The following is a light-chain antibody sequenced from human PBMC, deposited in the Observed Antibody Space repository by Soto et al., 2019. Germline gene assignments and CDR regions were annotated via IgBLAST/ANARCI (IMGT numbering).Light chain of an antibody. V-gene: IGKV1-5*03. CDR3: QHYNSYPEA. J-gene: IGKJ1*01. CDR2: KAS. Sequence: DIQMTQSPSTLSASVGDRVTITCRASQSISSWLAWYQQKPGKAPKLLIYKASSLESGVPSRFSGSGSGTEFTLTISSLQPEDVATYYCQHYNSYPEAFGQGTKVDIK. CDR1: QSISSW.